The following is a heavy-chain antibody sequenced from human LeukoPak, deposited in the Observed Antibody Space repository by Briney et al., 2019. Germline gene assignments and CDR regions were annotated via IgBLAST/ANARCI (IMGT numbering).Heavy chain of an antibody. J-gene: IGHJ3*02. V-gene: IGHV4-59*12. Sequence: SETLSLTCTVSGGSISGYYWSWIRQPPGKGLEWIGYIYYSGSTNYNPSLKSRVTISVDTSKSQFSLELTSVTAADTAVYYCARRANEAFDIWGQGTMVAVSS. CDR1: GGSISGYY. CDR3: ARRANEAFDI. CDR2: IYYSGST.